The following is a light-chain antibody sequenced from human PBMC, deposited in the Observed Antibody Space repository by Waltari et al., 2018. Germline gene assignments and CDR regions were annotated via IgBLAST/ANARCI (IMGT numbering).Light chain of an antibody. CDR2: EGT. V-gene: IGLV2-23*01. Sequence: QSALTQPASVSGSPGQSITISCTGSSTDLGSSTLVSWYQHHPDKSPQLLIYEGTERPSGNSHSFSDPKSRTPASLTISTLQAEDEADYYCFSYADGRSLVFGGGTKLTVL. CDR3: FSYADGRSLV. CDR1: STDLGSSTL. J-gene: IGLJ2*01.